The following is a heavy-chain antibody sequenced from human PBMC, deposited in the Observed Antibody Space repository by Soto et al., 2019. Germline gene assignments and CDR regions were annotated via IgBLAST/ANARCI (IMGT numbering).Heavy chain of an antibody. CDR2: INPNGGGT. Sequence: GASVKVSSQASGYTFTRYYIHWVRQAPGQGLEWMGWINPNGGGTNYAQKFQDWVTMTRDTSISTAYMELSRLKSDDTAVYYCARVATIFGVVPDYWGQGTLVTVSS. CDR1: GYTFTRYY. V-gene: IGHV1-2*04. J-gene: IGHJ4*02. D-gene: IGHD3-3*01. CDR3: ARVATIFGVVPDY.